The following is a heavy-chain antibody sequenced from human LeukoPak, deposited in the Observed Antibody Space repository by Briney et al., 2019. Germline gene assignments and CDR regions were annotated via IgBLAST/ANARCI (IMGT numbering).Heavy chain of an antibody. CDR2: IYYSGST. CDR3: SDYGDYGTFDY. Sequence: PSETLSLTCTVSGYYISSGYYWGWIRQPPGKGLEWIGSIYYSGSTYYNPSLKSRVTISVDTSKNQFSLKLSSVTAADTAVYYCSDYGDYGTFDYWGQGTLVTVSS. CDR1: GYYISSGYY. D-gene: IGHD4-17*01. V-gene: IGHV4-38-2*02. J-gene: IGHJ4*02.